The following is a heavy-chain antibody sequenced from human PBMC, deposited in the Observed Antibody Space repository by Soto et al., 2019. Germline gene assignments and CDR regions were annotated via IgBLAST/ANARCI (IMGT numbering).Heavy chain of an antibody. CDR2: INHRGST. D-gene: IGHD6-6*01. CDR1: GGSFSGYY. Sequence: QVQLQQWGAGLLKPSETLSLTCAVYGGSFSGYYWSWIRQPPGKGLGWIGEINHRGSTNYNPSLKSRVPISVATSKNHFSLKVSSVTAADTAVYYCARASRFDYWGQRTLVTVSS. J-gene: IGHJ4*02. CDR3: ARASRFDY. V-gene: IGHV4-34*01.